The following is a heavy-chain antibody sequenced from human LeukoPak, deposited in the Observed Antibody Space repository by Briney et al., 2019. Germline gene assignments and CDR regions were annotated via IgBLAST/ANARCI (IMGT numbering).Heavy chain of an antibody. D-gene: IGHD5-24*01. Sequence: ASVKVSCNASGYTYTSYDINWVRQATAQGLEWMGWMNPNSGNTGYAQKFQGRVTMTRNTSISTAYMELSSLRSEDTAVYYCALMALNGGKGIDYWGQGTLVTVSS. CDR1: GYTYTSYD. CDR3: ALMALNGGKGIDY. V-gene: IGHV1-8*01. CDR2: MNPNSGNT. J-gene: IGHJ4*02.